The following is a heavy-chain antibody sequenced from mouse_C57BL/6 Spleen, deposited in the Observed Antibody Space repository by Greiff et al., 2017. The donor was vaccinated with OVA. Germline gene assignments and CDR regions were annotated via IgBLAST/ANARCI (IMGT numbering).Heavy chain of an antibody. J-gene: IGHJ1*03. Sequence: VQLQQSGPELVKPGASVKISCKASGYAFSSSWMNWVKQRPGKGLEWIGRIYPGDGDTNYNGKFKGKATLTADKSASTAYMRLSSLTSEYSAVYFCARERATSWYFDVWGTGTTVTVSS. V-gene: IGHV1-82*01. CDR3: ARERATSWYFDV. CDR1: GYAFSSSW. D-gene: IGHD3-3*01. CDR2: IYPGDGDT.